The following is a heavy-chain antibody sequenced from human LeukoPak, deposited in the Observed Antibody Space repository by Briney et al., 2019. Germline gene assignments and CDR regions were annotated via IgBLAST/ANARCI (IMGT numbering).Heavy chain of an antibody. CDR1: GGSFSSYY. CDR2: IYYSGST. D-gene: IGHD1-26*01. J-gene: IGHJ1*01. V-gene: IGHV4-59*12. Sequence: SETLSLTCAVYGGSFSSYYWSWIRQPPGKGLQWIGYIYYSGSTNYNPSLKSRVTISVDTSKNQFSLKLSSVTAADTAVYYCAGPHLVGATSNEYFQHWGQGTLVTVSS. CDR3: AGPHLVGATSNEYFQH.